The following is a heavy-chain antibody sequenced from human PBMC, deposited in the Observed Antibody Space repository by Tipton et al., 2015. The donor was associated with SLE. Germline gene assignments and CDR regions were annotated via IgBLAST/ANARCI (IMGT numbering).Heavy chain of an antibody. CDR1: GGSFSGYY. D-gene: IGHD3-3*01. CDR2: INHSGST. J-gene: IGHJ3*02. CDR3: ARSGYYDFWSGSDAFDI. V-gene: IGHV4-34*01. Sequence: TLSLTCAVYGGSFSGYYWSWIRQPPGKGLEWIGEINHSGSTKYNPSLKSRVTISVDTSKNQFSLKLSSVTAADTAVYYCARSGYYDFWSGSDAFDIWGQGTMVTVSS.